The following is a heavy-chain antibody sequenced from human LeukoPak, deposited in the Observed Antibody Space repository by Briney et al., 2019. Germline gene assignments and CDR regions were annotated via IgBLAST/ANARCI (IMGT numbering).Heavy chain of an antibody. V-gene: IGHV3-30*02. CDR1: GFTFSSYG. Sequence: GGSLRLSCAASGFTFSSYGMHWVRQAPGKGLEWVAFIRYDGSNKYYADSVKGRFTIPRDNSKNTLYLQMNSLRAEDTALYYCAKDITGMATYYFDYWGQGTLVTVSS. CDR3: AKDITGMATYYFDY. CDR2: IRYDGSNK. J-gene: IGHJ4*02. D-gene: IGHD5-24*01.